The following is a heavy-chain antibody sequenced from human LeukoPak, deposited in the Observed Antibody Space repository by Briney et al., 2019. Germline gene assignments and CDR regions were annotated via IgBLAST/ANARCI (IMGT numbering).Heavy chain of an antibody. CDR3: AKGYYDSTTNYYSYGMDV. V-gene: IGHV3-30*18. J-gene: IGHJ6*02. CDR2: TSYDGTNK. Sequence: GGSLRLSCAASGFPFSSYGMHWVRQAPGKGLEWGAVTSYDGTNKYYADSVKGRFTISRDNSKNTLYLQMNSLRAEDTAVYYCAKGYYDSTTNYYSYGMDVWGQGTAVTVSS. CDR1: GFPFSSYG. D-gene: IGHD2/OR15-2a*01.